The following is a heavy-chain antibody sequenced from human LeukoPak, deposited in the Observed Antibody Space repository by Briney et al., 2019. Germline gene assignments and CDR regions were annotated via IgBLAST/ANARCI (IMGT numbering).Heavy chain of an antibody. CDR2: IWYDGSNK. CDR1: GFTFSSYG. V-gene: IGHV3-33*06. CDR3: AKGPGYSITTL. D-gene: IGHD4-11*01. Sequence: GGSLRLSCAASGFTFSSYGMHWVRQAPGKGLEWVAVIWYDGSNKYYADSVKGRFTISRDNSKNTLYLQMNSLRAEDTAVYYCAKGPGYSITTLGGQGTLVTVSS. J-gene: IGHJ4*02.